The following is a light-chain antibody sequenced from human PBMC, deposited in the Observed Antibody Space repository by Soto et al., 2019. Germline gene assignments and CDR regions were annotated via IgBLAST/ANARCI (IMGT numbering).Light chain of an antibody. J-gene: IGLJ1*01. V-gene: IGLV2-14*03. CDR2: DVS. CDR3: SSYTTSSTYV. Sequence: QSALTQPASVSGSPGQSITISCTGTSSDVGGSNYVSWYQQHPGKAPNLMIYDVSNRPSGVSKRFSGSKSGNTGSLTISGLQSEDEADYYCSSYTTSSTYVFGTGTKLTVL. CDR1: SSDVGGSNY.